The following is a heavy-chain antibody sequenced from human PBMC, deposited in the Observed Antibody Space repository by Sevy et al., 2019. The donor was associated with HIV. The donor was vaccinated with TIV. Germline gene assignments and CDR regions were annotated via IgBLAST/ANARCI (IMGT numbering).Heavy chain of an antibody. Sequence: GESLKISCKASGYSFTTYCIGWVRQMPGKGLEWRGIIYPGDSGTRYSPSFQGQVPNSADKSLSTANLQWGSLKASDTAMYYCARSTEYSSSGGLDYWGQGTLVTVSS. D-gene: IGHD6-6*01. V-gene: IGHV5-51*01. CDR2: IYPGDSGT. J-gene: IGHJ4*02. CDR3: ARSTEYSSSGGLDY. CDR1: GYSFTTYC.